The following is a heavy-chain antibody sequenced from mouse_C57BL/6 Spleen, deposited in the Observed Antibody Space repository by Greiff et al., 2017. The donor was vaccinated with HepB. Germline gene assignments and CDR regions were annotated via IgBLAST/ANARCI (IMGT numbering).Heavy chain of an antibody. CDR3: ARGTMGKGEMDY. Sequence: QVQLQQPGAELVKPGASVKLSCKASGYTFTSYWMHWVKQRPGQGLEWIGMIHPNSGSTNYNEKFKSKATLTVDKSSSTAYMQLSSLTSEDSAVYYCARGTMGKGEMDYWGQGTSVTVSS. CDR1: GYTFTSYW. CDR2: IHPNSGST. V-gene: IGHV1-64*01. D-gene: IGHD2-14*01. J-gene: IGHJ4*01.